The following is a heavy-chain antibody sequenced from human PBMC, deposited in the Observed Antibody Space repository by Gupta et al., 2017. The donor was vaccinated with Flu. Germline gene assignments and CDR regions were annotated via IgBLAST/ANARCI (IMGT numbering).Heavy chain of an antibody. D-gene: IGHD6-13*01. J-gene: IGHJ4*02. CDR3: ARDRDEDRSSSWYPSVDY. V-gene: IGHV3-21*01. CDR1: GFTFSSYS. CDR2: ISSSSSYI. Sequence: EVQLVESGGGLVKPGGSLRLSCAASGFTFSSYSMNWVRQAPGKGLEWVSSISSSSSYIYYADSVKGRFTISRDNAKNSLYLQMNSLRAEDTAVYYCARDRDEDRSSSWYPSVDYWGQGTLVTVSS.